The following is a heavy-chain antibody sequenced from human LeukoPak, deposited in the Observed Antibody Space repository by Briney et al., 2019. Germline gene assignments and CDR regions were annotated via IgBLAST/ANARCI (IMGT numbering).Heavy chain of an antibody. V-gene: IGHV1-8*01. Sequence: GASVKVSCKASGYTFTSYDINWVRQATGQGLEWMGWMNPNSGNTGYAQKFQGRVTMTRNTSISTAYMELSSLRSEDTAVYYCAFSSSWYGGYYFDYWGQGTLVTVSS. D-gene: IGHD6-13*01. CDR2: MNPNSGNT. CDR3: AFSSSWYGGYYFDY. J-gene: IGHJ4*02. CDR1: GYTFTSYD.